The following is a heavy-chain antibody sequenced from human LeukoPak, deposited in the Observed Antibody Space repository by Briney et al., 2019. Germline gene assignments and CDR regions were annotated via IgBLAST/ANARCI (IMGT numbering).Heavy chain of an antibody. J-gene: IGHJ4*02. CDR3: AKDRSTYYDSCLDY. Sequence: ASVKVSCKASGYTFTGHYLHWVRQAPGQGLEWMGWINIGSGDTNYAQKFQGRVTMTRDTSITTAYLEVTRLTSDDTAVYYCAKDRSTYYDSCLDYWGRGTLVTVSS. D-gene: IGHD3-22*01. V-gene: IGHV1-2*02. CDR2: INIGSGDT. CDR1: GYTFTGHY.